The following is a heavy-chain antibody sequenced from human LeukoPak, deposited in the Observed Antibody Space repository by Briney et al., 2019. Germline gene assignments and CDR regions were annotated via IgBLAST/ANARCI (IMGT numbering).Heavy chain of an antibody. J-gene: IGHJ4*02. V-gene: IGHV4-30-4*01. CDR2: IYYSGST. Sequence: TLSLTCTVSGGSISSGDYYWSWIRQPQGRGLEWIEYIYYSGSTYYNPSLKSRVTISVDTSKNQFSLKLSSVTAADTAVYYCARVIRMAVAGHFFDYWGQGTLVTVSS. CDR3: ARVIRMAVAGHFFDY. D-gene: IGHD6-19*01. CDR1: GGSISSGDYY.